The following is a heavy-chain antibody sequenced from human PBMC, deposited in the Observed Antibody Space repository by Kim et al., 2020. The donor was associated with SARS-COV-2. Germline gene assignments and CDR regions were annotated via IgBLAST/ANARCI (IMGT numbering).Heavy chain of an antibody. Sequence: SVKVSCKASGGTFSSYAISWVRQAPGQGLEWMGGIIPIFGTANYAQKFQGRVTITADESTSTAYMELSSLRSEDTAVYYCASRGYDILTGYYPSLYYYGMDVWGQGTTVTVSS. CDR3: ASRGYDILTGYYPSLYYYGMDV. CDR1: GGTFSSYA. D-gene: IGHD3-9*01. CDR2: IIPIFGTA. J-gene: IGHJ6*02. V-gene: IGHV1-69*13.